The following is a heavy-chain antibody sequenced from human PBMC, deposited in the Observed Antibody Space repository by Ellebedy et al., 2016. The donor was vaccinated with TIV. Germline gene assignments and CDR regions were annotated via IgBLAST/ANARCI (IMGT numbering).Heavy chain of an antibody. CDR2: MRQDGGDK. V-gene: IGHV3-7*01. CDR3: ATDGSYGDYLSPTHAFAF. CDR1: GFSFSNYW. Sequence: GGSLRLSCVASGFSFSNYWMSWVRQAPGKGLEWVANMRQDGGDKYYVDSVKGRFTVSRDSAKNSLFLQMNSLRVEDTAVYYCATDGSYGDYLSPTHAFAFWGQGTMVTVSS. J-gene: IGHJ3*01. D-gene: IGHD4-17*01.